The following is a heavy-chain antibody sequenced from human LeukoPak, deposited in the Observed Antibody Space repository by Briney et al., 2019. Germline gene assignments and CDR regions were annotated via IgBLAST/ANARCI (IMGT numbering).Heavy chain of an antibody. D-gene: IGHD4-17*01. V-gene: IGHV1-2*06. CDR1: GYTFTGYY. CDR3: ARDSNYGDYLYVY. Sequence: ASVKVSCKASGYTFTGYYMHWVRQAPGQGLEWMGRINPNSGGTNYAQKFQGRVTMTTDTSISTAYMELSRLRSDDTAVYYCARDSNYGDYLYVYWGQGTLVTVSS. CDR2: INPNSGGT. J-gene: IGHJ4*02.